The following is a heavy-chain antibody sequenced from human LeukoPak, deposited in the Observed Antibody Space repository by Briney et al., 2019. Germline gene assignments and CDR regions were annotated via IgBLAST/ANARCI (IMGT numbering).Heavy chain of an antibody. CDR3: ARVTSVTGTIFDY. CDR2: INSDGSST. J-gene: IGHJ4*02. CDR1: GFTFSNSW. Sequence: GGSLRLSCAASGFTFSNSWMHWVRQAPGKRLVWVSRINSDGSSTSYADSVKGRFTISRDNAKSTLYLQMNSLRAKDTAVYYCARVTSVTGTIFDYWGQGSLVTVSS. V-gene: IGHV3-74*01. D-gene: IGHD6-19*01.